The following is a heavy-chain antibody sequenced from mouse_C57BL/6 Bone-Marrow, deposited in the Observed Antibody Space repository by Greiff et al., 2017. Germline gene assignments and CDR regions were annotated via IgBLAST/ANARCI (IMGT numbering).Heavy chain of an antibody. Sequence: QVQLQQSGAELVRPGTSVKMSCKASGYTFTNYWIGWAKQRPGHGLEWIGDIYPGGGYTNYNEKFKGKATPTADKSSSTAYMQFSSLTSEDSAIYYCARRGDGYLDYWGQGTTLTVSS. D-gene: IGHD2-3*01. CDR1: GYTFTNYW. J-gene: IGHJ2*01. CDR3: ARRGDGYLDY. CDR2: IYPGGGYT. V-gene: IGHV1-63*01.